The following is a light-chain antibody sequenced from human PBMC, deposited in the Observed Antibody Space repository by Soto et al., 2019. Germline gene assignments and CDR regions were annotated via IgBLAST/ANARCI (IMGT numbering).Light chain of an antibody. CDR2: GNS. Sequence: QPALTQPPSVSGAPGQRVTISCTGSSSNIGARFDVYWYQHIPGTAPKLLIYGNSNRPSGVPDRFSGSKSGTSASLAITGLQAEDEADYYCQSYDSSLSAPYVFGTGTKVTVL. CDR1: SSNIGARFD. V-gene: IGLV1-40*01. CDR3: QSYDSSLSAPYV. J-gene: IGLJ1*01.